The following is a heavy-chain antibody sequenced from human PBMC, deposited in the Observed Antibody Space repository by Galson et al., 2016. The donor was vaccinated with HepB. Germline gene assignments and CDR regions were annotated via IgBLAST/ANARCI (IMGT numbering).Heavy chain of an antibody. V-gene: IGHV3-23*01. D-gene: IGHD2-2*01. Sequence: SLRLSCAASAFTFTNYGMTWCRQAPGKGLEWVSAISGSGDKTYYADSVKGRFTISKDNSKNTLYLQMNSLRAEDTAVYYCARAPVTSTTCCYYFDYWGQGTLVTVSS. CDR1: AFTFTNYG. CDR2: ISGSGDKT. J-gene: IGHJ4*02. CDR3: ARAPVTSTTCCYYFDY.